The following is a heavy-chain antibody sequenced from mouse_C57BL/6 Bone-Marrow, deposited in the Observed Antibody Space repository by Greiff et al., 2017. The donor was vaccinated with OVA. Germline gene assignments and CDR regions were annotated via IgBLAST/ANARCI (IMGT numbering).Heavy chain of an antibody. J-gene: IGHJ3*01. CDR3: ANYDYDDAY. D-gene: IGHD2-4*01. CDR1: GYTFTSYG. CDR2: IYPRSGNT. Sequence: VMLVESGAELARPGASVKLSCKASGYTFTSYGISWVKQRTGQGLEWIGEIYPRSGNTYYNEKFKGKATLTADKSSSTAYMELRSLTSEDSAVYFCANYDYDDAYWGQGTLVTVSA. V-gene: IGHV1-81*01.